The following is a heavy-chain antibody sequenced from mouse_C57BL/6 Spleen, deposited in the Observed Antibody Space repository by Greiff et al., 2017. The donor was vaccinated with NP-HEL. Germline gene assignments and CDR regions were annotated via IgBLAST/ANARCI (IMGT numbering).Heavy chain of an antibody. Sequence: QVQLQQPGAELVMPGASVKLSCKASGYTFTSYWMHWVKQRPGQGLEWIGEIDPSDSYTNYNQKFKGKSTLTVDKSSSTAYMQLSSLTSEDSAVYYCASGSTMVSLDYWGQGTSVTVSS. CDR2: IDPSDSYT. D-gene: IGHD2-2*01. J-gene: IGHJ4*01. V-gene: IGHV1-69*01. CDR3: ASGSTMVSLDY. CDR1: GYTFTSYW.